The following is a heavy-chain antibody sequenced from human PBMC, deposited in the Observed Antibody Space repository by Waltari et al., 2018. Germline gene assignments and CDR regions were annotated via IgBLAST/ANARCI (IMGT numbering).Heavy chain of an antibody. CDR3: ARHQDWVVVSATWFDP. Sequence: QLRLQESGPGLVKPSDTLSLTCTVSGGSISSTNYYWGWIRQPPGKGLEWIGSIYYSGNTYYNPSLKSRVTMPADTSKNQFSLKLSSVTAADTAVYYCARHQDWVVVSATWFDPWGQGTLVTVSS. D-gene: IGHD2-21*02. V-gene: IGHV4-39*01. J-gene: IGHJ5*02. CDR1: GGSISSTNYY. CDR2: IYYSGNT.